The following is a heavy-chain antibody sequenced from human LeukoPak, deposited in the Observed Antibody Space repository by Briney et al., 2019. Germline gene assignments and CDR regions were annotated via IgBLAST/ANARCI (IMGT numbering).Heavy chain of an antibody. CDR1: GFTFSSYS. CDR2: ISSSNKYI. Sequence: GGSLRLSCAASGFTFSSYSINWVRQAPGKGLEWVSSISSSNKYIYYGDSVKGRFTISRDNAKNSLDLQMDSLRAEDTAVYYCARDQFLDYWGQGTLVTVSS. CDR3: ARDQFLDY. J-gene: IGHJ4*02. V-gene: IGHV3-21*04.